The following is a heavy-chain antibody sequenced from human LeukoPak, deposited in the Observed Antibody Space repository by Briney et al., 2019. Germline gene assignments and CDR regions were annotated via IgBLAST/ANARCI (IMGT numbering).Heavy chain of an antibody. CDR2: IKPNSRGT. Sequence: ASVKVSCKASGYTFTAYYMHWVRQAPGQGLGWMGWIKPNSRGTNYAQKFQGRVTMTRDKSISTAYMELSRLRSDDTAVYYYASGGSGSEYYFDYWGQGTLVTVSS. CDR1: GYTFTAYY. D-gene: IGHD2-15*01. CDR3: ASGGSGSEYYFDY. J-gene: IGHJ4*02. V-gene: IGHV1-2*02.